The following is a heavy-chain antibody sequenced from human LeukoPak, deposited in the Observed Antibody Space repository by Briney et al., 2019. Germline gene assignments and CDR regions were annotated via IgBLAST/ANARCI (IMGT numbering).Heavy chain of an antibody. J-gene: IGHJ4*02. Sequence: TGGSLRLSCAASGFTFSSYAMSWVRQAPGKGLEWVSAISGSGGSTYYADSVKGRFTISRDNSKNTLHLQMDSLRPEDTAVYYCARESHSSGYFRLDYWGQGTLVTVSS. D-gene: IGHD3-22*01. CDR2: ISGSGGST. CDR1: GFTFSSYA. V-gene: IGHV3-23*01. CDR3: ARESHSSGYFRLDY.